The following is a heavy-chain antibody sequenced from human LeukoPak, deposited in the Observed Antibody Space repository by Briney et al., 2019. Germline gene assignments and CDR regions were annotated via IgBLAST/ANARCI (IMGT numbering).Heavy chain of an antibody. CDR3: ARVFGAGYSDY. D-gene: IGHD4/OR15-4a*01. Sequence: GGSLRLSCAASGFTFSSYNMNWVRQAPGKGLEWVSSITSSSSHIYYADSVKGRFTISRDNAKNSLYLQMNSLRAEDTAVYYCARVFGAGYSDYWGQGTLVTVSS. J-gene: IGHJ4*02. V-gene: IGHV3-21*01. CDR1: GFTFSSYN. CDR2: ITSSSSHI.